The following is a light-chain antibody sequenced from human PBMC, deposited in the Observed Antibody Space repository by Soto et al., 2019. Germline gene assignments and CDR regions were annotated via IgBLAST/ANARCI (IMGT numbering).Light chain of an antibody. CDR3: QSYDTSLRAWV. CDR2: GNN. CDR1: SSNIGAGYD. V-gene: IGLV1-40*01. Sequence: QSVLTQPPSVSGAPGQRVTISCTGGSSNIGAGYDVHRYRQFPGTAPKLLVYGNNNRPSGISDRFSASKSGSSASLAITGLQAEDEADYYCQSYDTSLRAWVFGGGTKVTVL. J-gene: IGLJ3*02.